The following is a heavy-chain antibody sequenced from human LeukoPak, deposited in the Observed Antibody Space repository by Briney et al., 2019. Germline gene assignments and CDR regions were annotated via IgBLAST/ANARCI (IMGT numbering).Heavy chain of an antibody. CDR2: INHSGST. CDR1: GGSFSGYY. D-gene: IGHD2-15*01. Sequence: SETLSLTCAVYGGSFSGYYWSWLRQPPGKGLEWIGEINHSGSTNYNPSLKSRVTISVDTSMNQFSLKLRSVTAADTAVYYCARGVPGGVLLHIDYWGQGTLVTVSS. J-gene: IGHJ4*02. CDR3: ARGVPGGVLLHIDY. V-gene: IGHV4-34*01.